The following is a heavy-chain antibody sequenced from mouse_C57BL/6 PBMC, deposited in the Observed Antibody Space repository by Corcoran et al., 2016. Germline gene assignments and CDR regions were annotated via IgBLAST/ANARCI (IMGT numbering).Heavy chain of an antibody. D-gene: IGHD1-1*01. Sequence: EVQLQQSGPELVKPGASVKIPCKASGYTFTDYNMDWVKQSHGKRLEWIGDINPNNGGTIYNQKYKGKATLTVDKSSSTAYMELRSLTSEDTAVYYCAIPTVVATDYAMDYWGQGTSVTVSS. V-gene: IGHV1-18*01. J-gene: IGHJ4*01. CDR2: INPNNGGT. CDR1: GYTFTDYN. CDR3: AIPTVVATDYAMDY.